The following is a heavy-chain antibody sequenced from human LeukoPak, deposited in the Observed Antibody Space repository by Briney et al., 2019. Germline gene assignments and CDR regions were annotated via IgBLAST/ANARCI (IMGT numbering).Heavy chain of an antibody. CDR2: IKQDGSEK. V-gene: IGHV3-7*01. J-gene: IGHJ4*02. Sequence: GGSLRLSCAASGFTFSSYSMNWVRQAPGKGLEWVANIKQDGSEKYYVDSVKGRFTISRDNAKNSLYLQMNSLRAEDTAVYYCARGLSLYYYDSSGYYYFDYWGQGTLVTVSS. CDR3: ARGLSLYYYDSSGYYYFDY. D-gene: IGHD3-22*01. CDR1: GFTFSSYS.